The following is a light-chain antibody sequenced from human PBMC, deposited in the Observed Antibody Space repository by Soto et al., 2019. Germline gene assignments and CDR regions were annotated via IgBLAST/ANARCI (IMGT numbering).Light chain of an antibody. CDR3: QHHYATPYT. V-gene: IGKV1-39*01. Sequence: DIQMTQSPSSLSASLGDRVTITCRASQSVSSHLNWYQQKPGKAPKLLIYAAASLQSGVPSRFSGSGSGTDFTLTISSLQPEDFATYCCQHHYATPYTFGQGTKLEIK. CDR1: QSVSSH. CDR2: AAA. J-gene: IGKJ2*01.